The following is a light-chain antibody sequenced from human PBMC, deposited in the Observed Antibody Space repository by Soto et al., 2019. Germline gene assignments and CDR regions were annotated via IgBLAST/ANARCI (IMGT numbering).Light chain of an antibody. CDR3: QRCDNLPYT. CDR1: QDINNY. J-gene: IGKJ2*01. Sequence: DVLMTQSPSSLSASVGDRVTITCQASQDINNYLNWYQQKPGKAPKLLIYDASNLETGVTLRFKGRGSGPESTFSISSRQAADIATYYCQRCDNLPYTFGQGTKLE. CDR2: DAS. V-gene: IGKV1-33*01.